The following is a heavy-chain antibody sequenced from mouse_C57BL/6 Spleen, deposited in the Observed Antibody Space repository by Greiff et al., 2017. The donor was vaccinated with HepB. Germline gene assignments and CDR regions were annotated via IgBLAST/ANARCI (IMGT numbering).Heavy chain of an antibody. CDR3: TREGTTVVATKGYYFDY. Sequence: EVQGVESGTVLARPGASVKMSCKTSGYTFTSYWMHWVKQRPGQGLEWIGAIYPGNSDTSYNQKFKGKAKLTAVTSASTAYMELSSLTNEDSAVYYCTREGTTVVATKGYYFDYWGQGTTLTVSS. CDR1: GYTFTSYW. V-gene: IGHV1-5*01. J-gene: IGHJ2*01. D-gene: IGHD1-1*01. CDR2: IYPGNSDT.